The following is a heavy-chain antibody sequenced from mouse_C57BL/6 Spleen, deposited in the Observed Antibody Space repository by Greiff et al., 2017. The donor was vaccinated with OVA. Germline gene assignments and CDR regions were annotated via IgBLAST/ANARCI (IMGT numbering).Heavy chain of an antibody. Sequence: QVQLQQPGAELVKPGASVKLSCKASGYTFTSYWMHWVKQRPGQGLEWIGMIHPNSGSTNYNEKFKDKATLTVDKSSSTAYMQLSSLTSEDSAVYYCARWGFYAMDYWGQGTSVTVSS. CDR3: ARWGFYAMDY. J-gene: IGHJ4*01. CDR2: IHPNSGST. CDR1: GYTFTSYW. V-gene: IGHV1-64*01.